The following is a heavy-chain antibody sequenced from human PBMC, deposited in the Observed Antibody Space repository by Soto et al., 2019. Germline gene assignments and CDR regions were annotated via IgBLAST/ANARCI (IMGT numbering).Heavy chain of an antibody. CDR2: INSDGSST. CDR3: ARDPYCSSTSCHLYFDY. CDR1: GFTFSSYW. Sequence: EVQLVESGGGLVQPGGSLRLSCAASGFTFSSYWMHWVRQAPGKGLVWVSRINSDGSSTSYADSVKGRFTISRDNAKNTLYLQMNRLRAEDTAVYYCARDPYCSSTSCHLYFDYWGQGTLFTVSS. J-gene: IGHJ4*02. V-gene: IGHV3-74*01. D-gene: IGHD2-2*01.